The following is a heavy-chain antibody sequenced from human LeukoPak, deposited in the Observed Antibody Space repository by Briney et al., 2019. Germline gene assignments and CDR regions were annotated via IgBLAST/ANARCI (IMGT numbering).Heavy chain of an antibody. CDR3: ARGVLGGHYYYASGSSVNPENSYFYYMDV. CDR1: GYTFTSYG. Sequence: ASVKVSCKASGYTFTSYGISWVRQAPGQGLEWMGWISAYNGNTNYAQKLQGRVTMTTHTSTSTAYMELRSLRSDDTALYYCARGVLGGHYYYASGSSVNPENSYFYYMDVWGKGTSVTVSS. D-gene: IGHD3-10*01. CDR2: ISAYNGNT. J-gene: IGHJ6*03. V-gene: IGHV1-18*01.